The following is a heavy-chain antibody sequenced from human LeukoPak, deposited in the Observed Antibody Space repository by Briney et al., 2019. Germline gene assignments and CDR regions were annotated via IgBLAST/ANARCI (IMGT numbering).Heavy chain of an antibody. D-gene: IGHD6-25*01. CDR1: GGSFSGYY. CDR3: ARKRAYYFDY. CDR2: INHSGST. V-gene: IGHV4-34*01. J-gene: IGHJ4*02. Sequence: KPSETLSLTCAVYGGSFSGYYWSWIRQPPGKGLEWIGEINHSGSTNYNPSLKSRVTISVDTSKNQFSLKLGSVTAADTAVYYCARKRAYYFDYWGQGTLVTVSS.